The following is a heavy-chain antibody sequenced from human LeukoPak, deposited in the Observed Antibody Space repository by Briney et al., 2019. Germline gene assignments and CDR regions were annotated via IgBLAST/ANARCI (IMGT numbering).Heavy chain of an antibody. Sequence: PGGSLRLSCAASGFTFSSYAMHGVRQAPGKGLEWVAVISYDGSNKYYADSVKGRFTISRDNSKNTLYLQMNSLRAEDTAVYYCARGGRTMIVVASAYWGQGTLVTVSS. CDR3: ARGGRTMIVVASAY. D-gene: IGHD3-22*01. CDR1: GFTFSSYA. J-gene: IGHJ4*02. CDR2: ISYDGSNK. V-gene: IGHV3-30-3*01.